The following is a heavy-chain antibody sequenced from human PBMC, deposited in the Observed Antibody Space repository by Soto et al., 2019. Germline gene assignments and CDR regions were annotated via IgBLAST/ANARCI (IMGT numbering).Heavy chain of an antibody. D-gene: IGHD5-18*01. CDR3: ARSRSVEMATANFDC. CDR2: IIPIFGTA. J-gene: IGHJ4*02. CDR1: GGTFSSYA. Sequence: GASVKVSCKASGGTFSSYAISWVRQAPGQGLEWMGGIIPIFGTANYAQKFQGRVTITADESTSTAYMELSSLRSEDTAVYYCARSRSVEMATANFDCWGQGTLVTVSS. V-gene: IGHV1-69*13.